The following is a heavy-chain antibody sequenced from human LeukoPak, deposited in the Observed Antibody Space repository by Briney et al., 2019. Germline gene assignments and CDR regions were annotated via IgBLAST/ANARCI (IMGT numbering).Heavy chain of an antibody. CDR2: ISAYNGNT. CDR3: ARVMNRNFGSGWYFGYYFDY. Sequence: ASVKVSCKASGYTFTSYGISWVRQAPGQGLEWMGWISAYNGNTNYAQKLQGRVTMTTDTSTSTAYMELRSLRSDDTAVYYWARVMNRNFGSGWYFGYYFDYWGQGTLVTVSS. V-gene: IGHV1-18*01. CDR1: GYTFTSYG. D-gene: IGHD6-19*01. J-gene: IGHJ4*02.